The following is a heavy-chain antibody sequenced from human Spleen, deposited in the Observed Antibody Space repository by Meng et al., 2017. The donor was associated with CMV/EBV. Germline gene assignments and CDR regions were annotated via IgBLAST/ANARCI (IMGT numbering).Heavy chain of an antibody. V-gene: IGHV4-34*01. J-gene: IGHJ4*02. CDR1: GGSFSGYY. CDR3: ARHVDSSHSIDY. CDR2: INHSGST. D-gene: IGHD6-13*01. Sequence: SETLSLTCAVYGGSFSGYYWSWIRQPPGKGLEWIGEINHSGSTNYNPSLKSRVTISVDTSKNQFSLKLSSVTAADTAVYYCARHVDSSHSIDYWGQGTLVTVSS.